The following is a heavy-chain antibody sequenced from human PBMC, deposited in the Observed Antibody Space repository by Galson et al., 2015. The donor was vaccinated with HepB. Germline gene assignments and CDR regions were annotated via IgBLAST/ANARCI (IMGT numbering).Heavy chain of an antibody. CDR2: INAGNGNT. Sequence: SVKVSCKASGYTFTSHAMHWVRQAPGQRLEWMGWINAGNGNTKYSQKFQGRVTITRDTSASTAYMELSSLRSEGTAMYYCARDSAGITMIYWGQGTLVTVSS. CDR3: ARDSAGITMIY. V-gene: IGHV1-3*01. D-gene: IGHD3-22*01. CDR1: GYTFTSHA. J-gene: IGHJ4*02.